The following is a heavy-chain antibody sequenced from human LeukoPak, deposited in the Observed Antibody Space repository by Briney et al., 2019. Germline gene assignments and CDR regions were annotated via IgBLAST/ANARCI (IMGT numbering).Heavy chain of an antibody. CDR1: GHTFTSYG. J-gene: IGHJ6*03. V-gene: IGHV1-18*01. CDR3: ARGGPPARGWTYHYYYYMDV. Sequence: ASVKVSCKASGHTFTSYGISWVRQAPGQGLEWMGWISAYNGNTNYAQKLQGRVTMTTDTSTSTAYMELRSLRSDDTAVYYCARGGPPARGWTYHYYYYMDVWGKGTTVTVSS. D-gene: IGHD2-15*01. CDR2: ISAYNGNT.